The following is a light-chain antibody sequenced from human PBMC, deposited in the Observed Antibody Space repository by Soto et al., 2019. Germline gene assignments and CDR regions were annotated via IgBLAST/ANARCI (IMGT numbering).Light chain of an antibody. Sequence: QSALTQPPSVSGAPGQRLTISCTGSSSNIGAGYDVHWYRQFPGTAPKLLIFSDINRPSGVPARFSASKSGSSASLAISGLQAEDEADYYCQSYDSVLSASVFGGGTKLTVL. CDR3: QSYDSVLSASV. CDR1: SSNIGAGYD. J-gene: IGLJ2*01. V-gene: IGLV1-40*01. CDR2: SDI.